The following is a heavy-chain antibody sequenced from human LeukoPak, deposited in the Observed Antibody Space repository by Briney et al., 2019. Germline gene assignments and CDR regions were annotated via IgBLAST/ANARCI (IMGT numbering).Heavy chain of an antibody. V-gene: IGHV1-2*06. CDR2: INPNSGGT. CDR3: ARVNLAVAHRWIDY. D-gene: IGHD6-19*01. J-gene: IGHJ4*02. CDR1: GYTFTGYY. Sequence: ASVKVSCKASGYTFTGYYMHWVRQAPGQGPEWMGRINPNSGGTNYAQKFQGRVTMTRDTSISTAYMELSRLRSDDTAVYYCARVNLAVAHRWIDYWGQGTLVTVSS.